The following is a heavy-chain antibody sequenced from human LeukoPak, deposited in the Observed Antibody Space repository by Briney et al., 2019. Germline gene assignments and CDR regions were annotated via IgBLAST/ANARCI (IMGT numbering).Heavy chain of an antibody. V-gene: IGHV3-11*04. J-gene: IGHJ4*02. Sequence: GGSLRLSCAASGFTFDDYYMSWIRQAPGKGLEWISYIGGSGTPIYYADSVRGRFTISRDNTKNSLYLQMNSLRAEDTAVYYCARPPTVTTRGYYSGYWGQGTLVTVSS. CDR1: GFTFDDYY. CDR3: ARPPTVTTRGYYSGY. D-gene: IGHD4-17*01. CDR2: IGGSGTPI.